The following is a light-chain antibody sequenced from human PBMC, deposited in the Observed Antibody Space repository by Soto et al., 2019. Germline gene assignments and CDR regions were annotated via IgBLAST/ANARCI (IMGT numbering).Light chain of an antibody. J-gene: IGKJ4*01. CDR2: EAY. Sequence: DIGLTQSPGTLSLSPRERATLSCRASQTIHNNYLLWYQHKPGQVPRLLIYEAYRRPAGIPDRFSGSGSGTYFTLTISRLEPEDFAVYYCQQYGDSSPFGEGTRVEI. CDR3: QQYGDSSP. CDR1: QTIHNNY. V-gene: IGKV3-20*01.